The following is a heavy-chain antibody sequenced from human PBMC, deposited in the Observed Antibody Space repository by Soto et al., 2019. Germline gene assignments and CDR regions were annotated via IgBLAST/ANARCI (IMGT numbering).Heavy chain of an antibody. Sequence: GGSLRLSCAASGFTFSSYWMTWVRQAPGKGLEWVANIKQDGSEKNYVDSVKGRFTISRDNAQNSLYLQMYSLRAEDTAVYYCARDRAMYDYWGQGTLVTVSS. CDR2: IKQDGSEK. CDR1: GFTFSSYW. J-gene: IGHJ4*02. CDR3: ARDRAMYDY. D-gene: IGHD2-2*01. V-gene: IGHV3-7*05.